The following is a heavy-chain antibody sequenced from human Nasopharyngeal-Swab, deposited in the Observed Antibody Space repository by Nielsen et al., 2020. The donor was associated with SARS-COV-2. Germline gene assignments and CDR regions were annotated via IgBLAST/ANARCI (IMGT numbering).Heavy chain of an antibody. J-gene: IGHJ6*02. V-gene: IGHV1-69*13. CDR3: ARGTSIAVPEPPYYYGMDV. CDR2: IIPIFGTA. Sequence: SVKVSCKASGGTFSSYAISWVRQAPGQGLEWMGGIIPIFGTANYAQKFQGRVTITADESTSTAHMELSSLRSEDTAVYYCARGTSIAVPEPPYYYGMDVWGQGTTVTVSS. D-gene: IGHD6-19*01. CDR1: GGTFSSYA.